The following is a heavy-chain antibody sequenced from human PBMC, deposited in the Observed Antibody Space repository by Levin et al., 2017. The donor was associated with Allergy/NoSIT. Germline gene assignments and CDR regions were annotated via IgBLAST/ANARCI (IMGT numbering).Heavy chain of an antibody. V-gene: IGHV4-61*01. Sequence: GSLRLSCTVSGGSVSSHNYYWSWIRQPPGKGLEWIGYIYDSGSTNYNPSLKSRVTLSVDTSENQFSLKLSSVTAADTAVYYCAGYDTSSYYYANYYYYLDVWGQGTTVTVSS. CDR2: IYDSGST. CDR1: GGSVSSHNYY. J-gene: IGHJ6*02. D-gene: IGHD3-22*01. CDR3: AGYDTSSYYYANYYYYLDV.